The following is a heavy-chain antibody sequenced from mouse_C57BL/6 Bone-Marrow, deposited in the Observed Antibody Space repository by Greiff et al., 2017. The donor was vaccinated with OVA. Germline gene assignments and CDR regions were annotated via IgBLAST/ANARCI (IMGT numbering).Heavy chain of an antibody. D-gene: IGHD3-2*02. J-gene: IGHJ4*01. CDR3: ARGQLRRRGAMDY. CDR1: GFTFSSYA. V-gene: IGHV5-4*01. Sequence: EVQVVESGGGLVKPGGSLKLSCAASGFTFSSYAMSWVRQTPEKRLEWVATISDGGSYTYSPDNVQGRFTISRDHAKNNLYLQMSHLKSEDTAMYDCARGQLRRRGAMDYWGQGTSVTVSS. CDR2: ISDGGSYT.